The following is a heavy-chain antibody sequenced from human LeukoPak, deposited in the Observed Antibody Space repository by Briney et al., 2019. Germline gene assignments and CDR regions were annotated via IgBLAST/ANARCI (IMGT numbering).Heavy chain of an antibody. D-gene: IGHD1-26*01. V-gene: IGHV4-59*01. CDR2: INYSGTS. J-gene: IGHJ2*01. CDR3: VRDSGKFPSMYWYFDL. CDR1: GDSMNNYY. Sequence: SETLSLTCTVFGDSMNNYYWSWIRQPPGKGLEWIGYINYSGTSSYNPSLKSRVTISVDTSKNQFSLKLSSVTAADTAVYYCVRDSGKFPSMYWYFDLWGRGTLVTVSS.